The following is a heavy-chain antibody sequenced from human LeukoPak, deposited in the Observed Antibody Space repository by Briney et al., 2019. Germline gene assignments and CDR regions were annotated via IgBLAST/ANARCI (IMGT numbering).Heavy chain of an antibody. D-gene: IGHD6-13*01. CDR1: GGSISSYF. CDR2: IYSGGNT. CDR3: ARAVGLSAAAGLFDY. V-gene: IGHV4-4*09. Sequence: PSETLSLTCTVSGGSISSYFWSWIRQPPGRRLEWIGYIYSGGNTNYSPSLRSRVTFSVDTSENQFSLKLRSVTAADTAVYYCARAVGLSAAAGLFDYWGQGTLVTVSS. J-gene: IGHJ4*02.